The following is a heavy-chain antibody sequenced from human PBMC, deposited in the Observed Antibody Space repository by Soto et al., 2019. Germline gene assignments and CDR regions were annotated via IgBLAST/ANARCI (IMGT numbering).Heavy chain of an antibody. Sequence: ECRMIPGYGSGRSLPTYWSACVRQMTRKGLEWMGIIYPADSDTKYSPSFQGQVTISANKSIDTAHLQWSSLKHSDTATYYCASLTLTGYYHHYYGISVWGRGTTVTVS. CDR2: IYPADSDT. D-gene: IGHD3-9*01. CDR1: GRSLPTYW. CDR3: ASLTLTGYYHHYYGISV. J-gene: IGHJ6*02. V-gene: IGHV5-51*01.